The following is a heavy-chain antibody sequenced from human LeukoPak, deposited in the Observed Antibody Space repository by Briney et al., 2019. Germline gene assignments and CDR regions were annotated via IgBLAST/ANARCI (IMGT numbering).Heavy chain of an antibody. Sequence: GASVKVSCKASGYTFTSYDINWVRQATGQGLEWMGWMNPNSGNTGYAQKFQGRVTITRNTSISTAYMELSSLRSEDTAVYYCARGADSRFYGWFDPWGQGTLVTVSS. CDR1: GYTFTSYD. CDR3: ARGADSRFYGWFDP. J-gene: IGHJ5*02. D-gene: IGHD6-13*01. CDR2: MNPNSGNT. V-gene: IGHV1-8*03.